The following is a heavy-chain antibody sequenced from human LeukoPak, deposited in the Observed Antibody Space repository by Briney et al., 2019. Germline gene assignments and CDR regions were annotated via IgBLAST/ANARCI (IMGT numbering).Heavy chain of an antibody. CDR1: GFTFSSYI. D-gene: IGHD3-10*01. Sequence: GGSLRLSCAASGFTFSSYIMNWVRQAPGKGLEWVSSISSSSSYIYYADSVKGRFTISRDNAKNSLYLQMNSLRAEDTAVYYCARVNYYGSGIFNYYMDVWGKGTTVTVSS. CDR3: ARVNYYGSGIFNYYMDV. V-gene: IGHV3-21*01. CDR2: ISSSSSYI. J-gene: IGHJ6*03.